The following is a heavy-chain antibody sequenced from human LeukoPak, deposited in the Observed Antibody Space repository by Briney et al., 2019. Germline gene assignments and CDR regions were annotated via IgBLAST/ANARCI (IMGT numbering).Heavy chain of an antibody. CDR1: GFTVSSNY. V-gene: IGHV3-53*01. J-gene: IGHJ3*02. CDR2: IYSGGST. Sequence: GGSLRLSCAASGFTVSSNYMSWVRQAPGKGLGWVSVIYSGGSTYYADSVKGRFTISRDNSKNTLYLQMNSLRAEDTAVYYCARDPAAAGFFDIWGQGTMVTVSS. D-gene: IGHD6-13*01. CDR3: ARDPAAAGFFDI.